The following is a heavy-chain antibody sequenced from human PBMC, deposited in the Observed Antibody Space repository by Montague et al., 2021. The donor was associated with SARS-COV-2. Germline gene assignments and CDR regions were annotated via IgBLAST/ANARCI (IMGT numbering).Heavy chain of an antibody. CDR1: GGSISSYY. CDR2: INYSGST. CDR3: ARNLVVHYWYGMDV. Sequence: SETLSLTCTVAGGSISSYYWSWIRQPPGKGQEWIGYINYSGSTNYNPSPKSRVTISVDTSKNQFSLNLSSVTAADTAVYYCARNLVVHYWYGMDVWGQGTTVTVSS. D-gene: IGHD2-15*01. V-gene: IGHV4-59*01. J-gene: IGHJ6*02.